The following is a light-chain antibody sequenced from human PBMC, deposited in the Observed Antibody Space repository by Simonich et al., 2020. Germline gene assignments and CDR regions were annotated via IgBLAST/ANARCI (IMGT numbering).Light chain of an antibody. CDR2: WAS. CDR3: QQYYSTPPLT. Sequence: DIVMTQSPDSLAVSLGERATINCKSGQSVLYSSKNKNYLAWYQQKPGQPPKLLIYWASTRESGVPDRFSGSGSGTDFTLTIRSLQAEDVAVYYCQQYYSTPPLTFGGGTKVEIK. V-gene: IGKV4-1*01. J-gene: IGKJ4*01. CDR1: QSVLYSSKNKNY.